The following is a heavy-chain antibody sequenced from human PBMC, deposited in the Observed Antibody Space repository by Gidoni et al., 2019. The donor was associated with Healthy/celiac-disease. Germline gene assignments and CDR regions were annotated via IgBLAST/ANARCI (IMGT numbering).Heavy chain of an antibody. Sequence: QVQLQESGPGLVKPSETLSLTCTVSGGSISSYYWSWIRQPPGKGLEWIGYIYYSWSTNYNPSLKSRVTISVDTSKNQFSLKLSSVTAADTDVYYCARGTTYYDGSGSYYLDYWGQGTLVTVSS. D-gene: IGHD3-10*01. CDR1: GGSISSYY. CDR2: IYYSWST. J-gene: IGHJ4*02. V-gene: IGHV4-59*01. CDR3: ARGTTYYDGSGSYYLDY.